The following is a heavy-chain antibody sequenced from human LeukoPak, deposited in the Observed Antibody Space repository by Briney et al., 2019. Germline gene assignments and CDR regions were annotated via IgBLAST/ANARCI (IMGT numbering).Heavy chain of an antibody. D-gene: IGHD6-13*01. V-gene: IGHV4-61*02. CDR2: INTSGST. Sequence: PSETLSLTCTVSGGSISSGSYFWSWIRQPAGKGLEWIGRINTSGSTNYNPSLKSRVTISVDTSKNQFSLKLSSVTAADTALYYCASLSSSWPHNWFDPWGQGTLVTVSS. J-gene: IGHJ5*02. CDR1: GGSISSGSYF. CDR3: ASLSSSWPHNWFDP.